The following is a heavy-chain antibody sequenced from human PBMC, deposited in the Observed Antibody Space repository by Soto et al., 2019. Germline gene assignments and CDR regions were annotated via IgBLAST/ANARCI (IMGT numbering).Heavy chain of an antibody. Sequence: QITLKESGPTLVKPTQTLTLTCTFSGFSLSTSGMGVGWIRQPPGKALEWLALIYWDDDKRYSPSLKSRVTITKDTSKNQVVLTMTIMDPVDTATYYCAHRRAYCTGGSCYSIWFDPWGQGTLVTVSS. CDR2: IYWDDDK. CDR1: GFSLSTSGMG. V-gene: IGHV2-5*02. D-gene: IGHD2-15*01. J-gene: IGHJ5*02. CDR3: AHRRAYCTGGSCYSIWFDP.